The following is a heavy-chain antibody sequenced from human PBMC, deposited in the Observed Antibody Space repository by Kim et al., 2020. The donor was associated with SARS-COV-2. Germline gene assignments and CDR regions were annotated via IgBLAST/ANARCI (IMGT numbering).Heavy chain of an antibody. J-gene: IGHJ6*02. CDR2: ISGSGGST. CDR3: AKGTGVLWFGEYPAPQSVNYGMDV. Sequence: GGSLRLSCAASGFTFSSYAMSWVRQAPGKGLEWVSAISGSGGSTYYADSVKGRFTISRDNSKNTLYLQMNSLRAEDTAVYYCAKGTGVLWFGEYPAPQSVNYGMDVWGQGTTVTVSS. D-gene: IGHD3-10*01. V-gene: IGHV3-23*01. CDR1: GFTFSSYA.